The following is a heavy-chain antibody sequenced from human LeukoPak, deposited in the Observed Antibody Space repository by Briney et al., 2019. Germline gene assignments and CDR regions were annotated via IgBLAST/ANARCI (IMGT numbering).Heavy chain of an antibody. Sequence: SETLSLTCTVSGGSISSSSYYWGWIRQPPGKGLEWIGSIYYSGSTSYSPSLKSRVTISVDTSKNQFSLKLSSVTAADTAVYYCARMSPRLRRLTMTTTKGFDYWGQGTLVTVSS. CDR2: IYYSGST. J-gene: IGHJ4*02. CDR1: GGSISSSSYY. D-gene: IGHD4-17*01. V-gene: IGHV4-39*07. CDR3: ARMSPRLRRLTMTTTKGFDY.